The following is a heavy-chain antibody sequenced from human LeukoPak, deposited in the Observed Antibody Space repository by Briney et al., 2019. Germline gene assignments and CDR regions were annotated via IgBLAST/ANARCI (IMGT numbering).Heavy chain of an antibody. CDR1: GYTLTELS. D-gene: IGHD6-19*01. J-gene: IGHJ4*02. CDR3: ATWHSLQWLGGFDY. V-gene: IGHV1-24*01. Sequence: ASVKVSCKVSGYTLTELSMHWVRQAPGSGLEWMGGFDPEDGETIYAQKFQGRVTMTEDTSTDTAYMELSSLRSEDTAVYYCATWHSLQWLGGFDYWGQGTLVTVSS. CDR2: FDPEDGET.